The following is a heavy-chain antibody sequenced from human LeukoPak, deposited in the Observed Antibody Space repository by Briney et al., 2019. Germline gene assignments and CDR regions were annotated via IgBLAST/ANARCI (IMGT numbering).Heavy chain of an antibody. CDR3: ARDFPGYGGLYYFDY. CDR2: IYYSGST. Sequence: SETLSLTCTVSGGSISSYYWSWIRQPPGKGLEWIGYIYYSGSTNYNPSLKSRVTISVDTSKNQFSLKLSSVTAADTAVYYCARDFPGYGGLYYFDYWGQGTLVTVSS. J-gene: IGHJ4*02. D-gene: IGHD4-23*01. CDR1: GGSISSYY. V-gene: IGHV4-59*01.